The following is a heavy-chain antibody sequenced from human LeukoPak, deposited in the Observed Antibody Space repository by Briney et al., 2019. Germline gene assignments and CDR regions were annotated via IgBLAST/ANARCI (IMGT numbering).Heavy chain of an antibody. J-gene: IGHJ4*02. Sequence: GASVKVSCKASGYTFTGYYMHWVRQAPGQGLEWMGWVNPNSGGTNYAQKFRGRVTMTRNTSISTAYMELSSLRSEDTAVYYCARAPRRRGYAFPYCFDYWGQGTLVTVSS. CDR1: GYTFTGYY. D-gene: IGHD5-12*01. CDR3: ARAPRRRGYAFPYCFDY. CDR2: VNPNSGGT. V-gene: IGHV1-2*02.